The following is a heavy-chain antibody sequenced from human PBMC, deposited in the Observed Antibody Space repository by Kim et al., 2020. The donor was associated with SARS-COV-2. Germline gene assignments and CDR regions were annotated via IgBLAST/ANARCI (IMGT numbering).Heavy chain of an antibody. J-gene: IGHJ6*02. V-gene: IGHV3-23*01. D-gene: IGHD3-16*01. CDR1: GFTFDNYA. CDR2: VWGDGVNK. Sequence: GGSLRLSCVGSGFTFDNYAMSWVRQAPGKGLEWVSVVWGDGVNKFYADSVRGRFTISRDNSKNMLYLQMNSLRDEDTALYYCAKMEVMDGANYFYYYGMDVWGQGTTVTVSS. CDR3: AKMEVMDGANYFYYYGMDV.